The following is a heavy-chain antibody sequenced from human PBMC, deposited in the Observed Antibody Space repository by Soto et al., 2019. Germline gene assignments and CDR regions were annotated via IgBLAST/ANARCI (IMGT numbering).Heavy chain of an antibody. CDR2: IKPDGSET. Sequence: GGSLRLSCAASGVTFRNYWMSWVRQAPGKGLEWVANIKPDGSETYYVDSVKGRFTISRDNAKSSLYLQMNSLSVEDTAVYYCASRHGDSWGQGTLVTVSS. CDR3: ASRHGDS. CDR1: GVTFRNYW. J-gene: IGHJ4*02. V-gene: IGHV3-7*05.